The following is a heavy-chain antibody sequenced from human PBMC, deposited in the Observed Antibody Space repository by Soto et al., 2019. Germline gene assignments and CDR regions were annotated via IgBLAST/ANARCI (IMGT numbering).Heavy chain of an antibody. CDR2: ISGGGGTT. V-gene: IGHV3-48*02. D-gene: IGHD1-26*01. CDR1: GFSFSSYS. J-gene: IGHJ4*02. Sequence: EVQLVESGGGLVQPGGSLRLSCAASGFSFSSYSMNWVRQAPGKGLEWVSYISGGGGTTYYADSVKGRFTISRDKAKKSLYLQLSSLRDVDTAVYYCARDPMSGSQKLYFDYWGQGTLVTVSS. CDR3: ARDPMSGSQKLYFDY.